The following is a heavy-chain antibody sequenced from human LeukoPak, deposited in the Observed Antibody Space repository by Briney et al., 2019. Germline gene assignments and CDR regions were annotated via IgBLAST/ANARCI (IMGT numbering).Heavy chain of an antibody. D-gene: IGHD2-2*01. CDR2: TYYRSKWYN. J-gene: IGHJ5*02. V-gene: IGHV6-1*01. CDR1: GDSVSSNSAA. Sequence: SQTLSLTCAISGDSVSSNSAAWNWIRQSPSRGLEWLGRTYYRSKWYNDYAVSVKSRITINPDTSKNQFSLKLSSVTAADTAVYYCARRLEVPGGIGWFDPWGQGTLVTVSS. CDR3: ARRLEVPGGIGWFDP.